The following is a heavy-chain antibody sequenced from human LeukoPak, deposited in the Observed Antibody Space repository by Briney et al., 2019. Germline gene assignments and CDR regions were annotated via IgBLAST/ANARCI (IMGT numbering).Heavy chain of an antibody. Sequence: PSETLSLTCAVSGYSISSGYYWGWIRQPPGKGLEWIGSSYHSGSTYYNPSLKSRGTISVDTAKNQFSLKLSSVTAADTAVYYCASRYYDFWSGYFPYWGQGTLVTVSS. CDR2: SYHSGST. CDR3: ASRYYDFWSGYFPY. D-gene: IGHD3-3*01. CDR1: GYSISSGYY. J-gene: IGHJ4*02. V-gene: IGHV4-38-2*01.